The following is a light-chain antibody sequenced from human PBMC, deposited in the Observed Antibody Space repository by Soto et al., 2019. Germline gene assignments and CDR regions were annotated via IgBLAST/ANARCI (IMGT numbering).Light chain of an antibody. Sequence: QSVLTQPPSVSGAPGQRVTIXCTGXSXXIGAGYDVHWYQQLPGTAPKLLIYGNSNRPSGVPDRFSGSKSGTSASLAITGLQAEDEADYYCQSYDSSLSGSVFGGGTKLTVL. CDR1: SXXIGAGYD. V-gene: IGLV1-40*01. J-gene: IGLJ2*01. CDR2: GNS. CDR3: QSYDSSLSGSV.